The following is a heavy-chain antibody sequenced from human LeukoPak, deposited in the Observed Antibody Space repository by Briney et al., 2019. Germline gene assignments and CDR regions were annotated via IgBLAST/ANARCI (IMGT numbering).Heavy chain of an antibody. V-gene: IGHV3-23*01. CDR1: GFTFSSYA. Sequence: PGGSLRLSCAASGFTFSSYAMSWVRQAPGKGLEWVSAISGSAGSTYYADSVKGRFTISRDNSKNTLYLQMNSLRAEDTALYYCAKAGGSNSCYYFDFWGEGTLVTVSS. D-gene: IGHD6-13*01. CDR2: ISGSAGST. J-gene: IGHJ4*02. CDR3: AKAGGSNSCYYFDF.